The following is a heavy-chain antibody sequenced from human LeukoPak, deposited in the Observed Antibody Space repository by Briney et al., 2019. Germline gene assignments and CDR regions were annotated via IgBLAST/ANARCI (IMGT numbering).Heavy chain of an antibody. CDR2: IRYDGSNK. CDR3: ARDPGSGYEEHFDY. Sequence: PGGSLRLSCAASGFTFSSYGMHWVRQASGKGLEWVAFIRYDGSNKYYADSVKGRFTISRDNSKNTLYLQMNSLRAEDTAVYYCARDPGSGYEEHFDYWGQGTLVTVSS. J-gene: IGHJ4*02. CDR1: GFTFSSYG. D-gene: IGHD5-12*01. V-gene: IGHV3-30*02.